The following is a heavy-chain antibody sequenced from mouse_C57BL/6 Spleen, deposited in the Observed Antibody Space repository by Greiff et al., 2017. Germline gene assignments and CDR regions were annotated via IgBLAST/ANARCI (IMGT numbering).Heavy chain of an antibody. V-gene: IGHV1-50*01. Sequence: QVQLKQPGAELVKPGASVKLSCKASGYTFTSYWMQWVKQRPGQGLEWIGEIDPSDSYTNYNQKFKGKATLTVDTSSSTAYMQLSSLTSEDSAVYYCARSSYDYEAWFAYWGQGTLVTVSA. CDR2: IDPSDSYT. CDR1: GYTFTSYW. D-gene: IGHD2-4*01. J-gene: IGHJ3*01. CDR3: ARSSYDYEAWFAY.